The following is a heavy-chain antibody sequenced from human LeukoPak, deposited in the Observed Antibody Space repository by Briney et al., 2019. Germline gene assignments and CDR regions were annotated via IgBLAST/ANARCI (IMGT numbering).Heavy chain of an antibody. V-gene: IGHV3-7*01. CDR3: ARVSADYDFWSGYYKYYFDY. J-gene: IGHJ4*02. CDR1: GFTFSAYW. D-gene: IGHD3-3*01. CDR2: IKQDGSEK. Sequence: PGGSLRLSCAASGFTFSAYWMNWVRQAPGKGLEWVANIKQDGSEKYYVDSVKGRFTISRDNAKNSLYLQMNSLRAEDTAVYYCARVSADYDFWSGYYKYYFDYWGQGTLVTVSS.